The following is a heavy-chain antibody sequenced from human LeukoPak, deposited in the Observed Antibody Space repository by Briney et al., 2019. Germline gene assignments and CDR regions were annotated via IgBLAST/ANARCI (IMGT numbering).Heavy chain of an antibody. CDR1: GGSISPYY. D-gene: IGHD3-10*01. Sequence: PSETLSLTCTVSGGSISPYYWSWLRQPPGKGLEWIAYIHNSGSTNYNPSLNSRLTISIDVSKSQVSLKLTSVTAADTAVYCCARHANSYGSQTYPLDYWGQGTLVTVSS. CDR3: ARHANSYGSQTYPLDY. V-gene: IGHV4-59*08. J-gene: IGHJ4*02. CDR2: IHNSGST.